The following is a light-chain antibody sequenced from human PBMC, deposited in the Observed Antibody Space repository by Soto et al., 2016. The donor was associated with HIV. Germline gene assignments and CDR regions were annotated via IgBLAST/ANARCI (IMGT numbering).Light chain of an antibody. J-gene: IGLJ3*02. V-gene: IGLV3-19*01. CDR2: GKN. CDR3: NSRDSSGNQWV. Sequence: SSELTQDPAVSVALGQTVRITCQGDSLRSYYASWYQQKPGQAPILVMYGKNNRPSGIPDRFSGSSSGNTGSLTITGTQAEDEADYYCNSRDSSGNQWVLRRRDQTDRP. CDR1: SLRSYY.